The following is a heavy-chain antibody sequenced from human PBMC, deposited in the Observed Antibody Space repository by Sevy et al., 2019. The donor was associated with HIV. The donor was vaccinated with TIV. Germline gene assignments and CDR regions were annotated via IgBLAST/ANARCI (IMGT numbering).Heavy chain of an antibody. V-gene: IGHV3-21*01. CDR3: ARVRDRGAFDI. CDR1: GFTFSSYS. Sequence: GGYLRLSCAASGFTFSSYSMNWVRQAPGKGLEWVSSISSSSSYIYYADSVKGRFTISRDNAKNSLYLQMNSLRAEDTAVYYCARVRDRGAFDIWGQGTMVTVSS. J-gene: IGHJ3*02. D-gene: IGHD2-15*01. CDR2: ISSSSSYI.